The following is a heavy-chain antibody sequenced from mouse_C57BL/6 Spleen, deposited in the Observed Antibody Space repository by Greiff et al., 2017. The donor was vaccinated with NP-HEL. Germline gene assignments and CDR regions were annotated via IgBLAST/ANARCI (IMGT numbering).Heavy chain of an antibody. CDR3: ARFGTTVVAPYAMDY. J-gene: IGHJ4*01. D-gene: IGHD1-1*01. CDR1: GYTFTSYW. Sequence: VQLQQSGPVLVKPGASVKMSCKASGYTFTSYWMHWVKQRPIQGLEWIGNIDPSDSETHYNQKFKDKATLTVDKSSSTAYMQLSSLTSEDSAVYYCARFGTTVVAPYAMDYWGQGTSVTVSS. CDR2: IDPSDSET. V-gene: IGHV1-52*01.